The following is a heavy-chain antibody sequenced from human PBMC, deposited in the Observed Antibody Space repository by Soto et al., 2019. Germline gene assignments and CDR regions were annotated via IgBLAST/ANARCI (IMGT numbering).Heavy chain of an antibody. Sequence: SETLSLTCAVYGRSFSGYYWSWIRQPPGKGLEWIGEINHSGSTNYNPSLKSRVTISVDTSKNQFSLKLSSVTAADTAVYYCARKYYDFWSGYYGGWFDPWGQGTLVTVSS. D-gene: IGHD3-3*01. V-gene: IGHV4-34*01. J-gene: IGHJ5*02. CDR1: GRSFSGYY. CDR3: ARKYYDFWSGYYGGWFDP. CDR2: INHSGST.